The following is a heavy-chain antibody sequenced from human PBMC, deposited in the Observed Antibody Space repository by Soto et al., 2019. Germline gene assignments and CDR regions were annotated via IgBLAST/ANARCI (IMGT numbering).Heavy chain of an antibody. CDR1: GGTFSSYA. Sequence: QVQLVQSGAEVKKPGSSVKVSCKASGGTFSSYAISWVRQAPGQGLEWMGGIIPIFGTANYAQKFQGRVTITADESTSTAYMELSSLRSEDTAVYYCARLYGWSLVPAAMSEEGNYYYYGMDVWGQGTTVTVSS. CDR3: ARLYGWSLVPAAMSEEGNYYYYGMDV. V-gene: IGHV1-69*12. CDR2: IIPIFGTA. D-gene: IGHD2-2*01. J-gene: IGHJ6*02.